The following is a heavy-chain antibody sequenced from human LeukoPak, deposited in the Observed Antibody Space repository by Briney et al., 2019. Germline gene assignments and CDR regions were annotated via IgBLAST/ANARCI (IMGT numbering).Heavy chain of an antibody. J-gene: IGHJ4*02. V-gene: IGHV4-59*04. CDR3: ARRNDSSGYSFDY. CDR1: GGSMKSHY. D-gene: IGHD3-22*01. Sequence: SETLSLTCTVSGGSMKSHYWSWIRQPPGKGLEWIGHVYYSGSTYYNPSLKSRVTISVDTSKNQFSLKLSSVTAADTAVYYCARRNDSSGYSFDYWGQGTLVTVSS. CDR2: VYYSGST.